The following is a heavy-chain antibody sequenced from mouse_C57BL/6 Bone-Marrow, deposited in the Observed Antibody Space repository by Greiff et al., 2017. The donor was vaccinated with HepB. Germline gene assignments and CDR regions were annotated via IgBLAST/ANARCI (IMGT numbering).Heavy chain of an antibody. CDR2: IDPSDSYT. V-gene: IGHV1-69*01. D-gene: IGHD2-1*01. Sequence: QVQLKQPGAELVMPGASVKLSCKASGYTFTSYWMHWVKQRPGQGLEWIGEIDPSDSYTNYNQKFKGKSTLTVDKSSSTAYMQLSSLTSEDSAVYYCAIYGNSYYFDYWGQGTTLTVSS. J-gene: IGHJ2*01. CDR1: GYTFTSYW. CDR3: AIYGNSYYFDY.